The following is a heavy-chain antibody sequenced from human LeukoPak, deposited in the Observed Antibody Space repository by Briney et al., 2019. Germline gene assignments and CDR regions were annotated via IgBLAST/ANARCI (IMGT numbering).Heavy chain of an antibody. CDR3: ARDLSSSGYFDY. D-gene: IGHD6-6*01. Sequence: GGSLRLSCAASGFTVSSNYMSWVRQAPGKGLEWVSVIYSGGSTYYADSVKGRFTISRDNSKNTLYLQMNSLRAEDTAVYYCARDLSSSGYFDYWGQGTLVTVSS. CDR1: GFTVSSNY. CDR2: IYSGGST. V-gene: IGHV3-53*01. J-gene: IGHJ4*02.